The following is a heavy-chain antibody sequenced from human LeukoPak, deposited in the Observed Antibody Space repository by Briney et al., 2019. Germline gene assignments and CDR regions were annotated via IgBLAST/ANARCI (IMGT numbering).Heavy chain of an antibody. Sequence: SETLSLTCAVYGGSFSGYYWSWIRQPPGKGLEWIGEINHSESTNYNPSLKSRVTISVDTSKNQFSLKLSSVTAADTAVYYCARGSRWYNSYYFDYWGQGTLVTVSS. CDR2: INHSEST. CDR1: GGSFSGYY. V-gene: IGHV4-34*01. J-gene: IGHJ4*02. CDR3: ARGSRWYNSYYFDY. D-gene: IGHD6-19*01.